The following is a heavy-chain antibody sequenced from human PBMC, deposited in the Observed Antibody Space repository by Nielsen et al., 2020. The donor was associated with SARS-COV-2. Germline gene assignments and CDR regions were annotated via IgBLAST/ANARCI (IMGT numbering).Heavy chain of an antibody. CDR2: IYPGGSLI. CDR3: ARATYCSTLNCYIGFDP. CDR1: GYSFTSYW. V-gene: IGHV5-51*01. Sequence: GESLKISCKGSGYSFTSYWISWVRQVPGKGLEWMGIIYPGGSLITYGPSFEGHVTFSADKSISTAYLQWSSLKASDTAIYYCARATYCSTLNCYIGFDPWGQGTLVTVSS. J-gene: IGHJ5*02. D-gene: IGHD2-2*02.